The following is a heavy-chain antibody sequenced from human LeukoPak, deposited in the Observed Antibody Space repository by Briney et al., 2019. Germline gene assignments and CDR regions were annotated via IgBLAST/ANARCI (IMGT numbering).Heavy chain of an antibody. D-gene: IGHD6-25*01. V-gene: IGHV7-4-1*02. CDR2: INTNTGNP. J-gene: IGHJ4*02. CDR3: ARPIPTGYSSDWVPPRFDY. CDR1: GYTFTSYA. Sequence: ASVKVSCKASGYTFTSYAMNWVRQAPGQGLEWMGWINTNTGNPTYAQGFTGRFVFSLDTSVSTAYLQISSLKAVDTAVYYCARPIPTGYSSDWVPPRFDYWGQGTLVTVSS.